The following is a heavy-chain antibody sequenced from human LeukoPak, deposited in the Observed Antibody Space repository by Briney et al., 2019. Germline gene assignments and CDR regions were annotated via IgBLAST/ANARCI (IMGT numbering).Heavy chain of an antibody. Sequence: GGSLRLSCVASGITLGNAWLSWVRQAPGKGLEWVANIKQDGSEKYYVDSVKGRFTISRDNAKNSLYLQMNSLRAEDTAVYYCARDWTYYYGSGSSFDYWGQGTLVTVSS. J-gene: IGHJ4*02. D-gene: IGHD3-10*01. CDR2: IKQDGSEK. V-gene: IGHV3-7*01. CDR3: ARDWTYYYGSGSSFDY. CDR1: GITLGNAW.